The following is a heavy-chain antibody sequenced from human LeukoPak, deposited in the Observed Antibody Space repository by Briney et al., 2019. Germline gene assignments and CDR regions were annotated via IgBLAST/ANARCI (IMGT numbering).Heavy chain of an antibody. CDR3: ARDACDDILTGYYPNPYYYYYGMDV. V-gene: IGHV1-46*01. D-gene: IGHD3-9*01. Sequence: ASVKVSCKASGYTFTSYYMHWVRQAPGQGLEWMGIINPSGGSTSYAQKFQGRVTMTRDTSTSTVYMELSSLRSEDTAVYYCARDACDDILTGYYPNPYYYYYGMDVWGQGTTVTVSS. CDR1: GYTFTSYY. CDR2: INPSGGST. J-gene: IGHJ6*02.